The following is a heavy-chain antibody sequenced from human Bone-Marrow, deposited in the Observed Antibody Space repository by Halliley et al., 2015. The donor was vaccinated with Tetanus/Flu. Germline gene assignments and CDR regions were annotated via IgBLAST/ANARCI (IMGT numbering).Heavy chain of an antibody. J-gene: IGHJ4*02. CDR2: IYPGDSDT. D-gene: IGHD3-3*01. Sequence: QLVQSGAEVKKPGDSLKISCKASGYSFASFWIGWVRQMPGEGLEWMGNIYPGDSDTTYSPSFQGQVTISADKSINTAYLQWSSLKAADPAIYYWAKGRWVFFGPRCFPRHFDYWGQGTLVTVSS. V-gene: IGHV5-51*01. CDR3: AKGRWVFFGPRCFPRHFDY. CDR1: GYSFASFW.